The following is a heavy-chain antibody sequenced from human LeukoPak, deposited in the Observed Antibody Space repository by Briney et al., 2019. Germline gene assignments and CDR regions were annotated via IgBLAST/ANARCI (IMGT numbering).Heavy chain of an antibody. D-gene: IGHD2-2*01. CDR2: ISYDDTNK. CDR3: AKFRYCSSTSCYDY. CDR1: GFTFSNYA. Sequence: GGSLRLSCAASGFTFSNYALHWVRQAPGKGLEWVAVISYDDTNKYYVDSVKGRFTISRDNSKNTLYLQMNSLRAEDTAVYYCAKFRYCSSTSCYDYWGRGTLVTVSS. J-gene: IGHJ4*02. V-gene: IGHV3-30*04.